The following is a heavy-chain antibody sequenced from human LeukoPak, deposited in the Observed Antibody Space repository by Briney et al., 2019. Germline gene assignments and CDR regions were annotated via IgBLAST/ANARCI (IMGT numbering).Heavy chain of an antibody. V-gene: IGHV3-7*01. CDR1: GFTFSHYW. CDR2: INQDGSEE. J-gene: IGHJ4*02. D-gene: IGHD5-12*01. CDR3: VRDGGVSGYDLLDY. Sequence: PGGSLRLSCAASGFTFSHYWMTWVRQAPGKGLVWVAHINQDGSEEHYMDSVKARFTISRDNAKNSLSLQMNSLRAEDTAVYYCVRDGGVSGYDLLDYWGQGTLVTVSS.